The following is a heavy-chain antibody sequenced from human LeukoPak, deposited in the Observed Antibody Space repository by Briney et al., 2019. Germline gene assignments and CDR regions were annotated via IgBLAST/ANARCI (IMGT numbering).Heavy chain of an antibody. CDR1: GGSTSSYY. CDR2: IYTSGVI. Sequence: PSATLSLTCTVSGGSTSSYYWVWIRQPAGKGLEWIGRIYTSGVIYYKPSLKSRVTMSVDTSKNQFSLKLSSVTAADTAVYYCARQPSRWFTPFDSWGQGTLVTVSS. J-gene: IGHJ4*02. D-gene: IGHD6-13*01. CDR3: ARQPSRWFTPFDS. V-gene: IGHV4-4*07.